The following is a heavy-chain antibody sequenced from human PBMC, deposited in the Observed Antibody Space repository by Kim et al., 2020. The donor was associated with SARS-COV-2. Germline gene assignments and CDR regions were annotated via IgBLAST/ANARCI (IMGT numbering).Heavy chain of an antibody. J-gene: IGHJ5*02. Sequence: SETLSLTCTVSGGSVSSGSYYWSWIRQPPGKGLEWIGYIYYSGSTNYNPSLKSRVTISVDTSKNQFSLKLSSVTAADTAVYYCARDSRWKYSSSWPAGGDWFDPWGQGTLVTVSS. V-gene: IGHV4-61*01. CDR2: IYYSGST. D-gene: IGHD6-13*01. CDR1: GGSVSSGSYY. CDR3: ARDSRWKYSSSWPAGGDWFDP.